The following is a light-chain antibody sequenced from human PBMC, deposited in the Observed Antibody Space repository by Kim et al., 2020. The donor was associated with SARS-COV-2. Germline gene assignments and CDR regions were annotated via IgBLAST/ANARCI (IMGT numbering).Light chain of an antibody. J-gene: IGKJ5*01. V-gene: IGKV1-39*01. CDR1: QSISSY. CDR2: AAS. Sequence: ASVGDRVIITCRASQSISSYLNWYQQKPGKAPKLLIYAASSLQSGVPSRFSGSGSGTDFTLTISSLQPEDFATYYCQQSYSTLITFSQGTRLEIK. CDR3: QQSYSTLIT.